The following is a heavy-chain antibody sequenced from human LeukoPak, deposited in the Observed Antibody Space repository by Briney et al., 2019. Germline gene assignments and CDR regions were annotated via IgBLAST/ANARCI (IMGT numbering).Heavy chain of an antibody. D-gene: IGHD4-11*01. V-gene: IGHV4-30-4*08. J-gene: IGHJ3*02. CDR2: MYYNGGT. CDR3: ARDGPRMPTITFDAFDI. CDR1: GGSISSSSYY. Sequence: SETLSLTCTVSGGSISSSSYYWGWIRQPPGKGLEWIGYMYYNGGTYYNPSLKSRVTISVDTSKNQFSLNMSSVTAADTAVYYCARDGPRMPTITFDAFDIWGQGTAVTVSS.